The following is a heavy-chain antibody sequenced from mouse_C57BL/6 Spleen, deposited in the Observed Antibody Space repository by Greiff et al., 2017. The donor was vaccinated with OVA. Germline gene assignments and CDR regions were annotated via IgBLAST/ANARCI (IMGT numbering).Heavy chain of an antibody. J-gene: IGHJ4*01. Sequence: VQLVESGAELVRPGASVKLSCKASGYTFTDYYINWVKQRPGQGLEWIARIYPGSGNTYYNEKFKGKATLTAEKSSSPAYMQLSRLTSEDSAVYFCARDYYGSSPYAMDYWGQGTSVTVSS. CDR1: GYTFTDYY. V-gene: IGHV1-76*01. D-gene: IGHD1-1*01. CDR2: IYPGSGNT. CDR3: ARDYYGSSPYAMDY.